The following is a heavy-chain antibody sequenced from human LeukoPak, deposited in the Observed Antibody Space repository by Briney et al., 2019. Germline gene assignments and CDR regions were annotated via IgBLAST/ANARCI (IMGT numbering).Heavy chain of an antibody. D-gene: IGHD3-10*01. CDR1: GFTFSSYA. CDR3: ARDPMVRGVIITAFDL. CDR2: ISYDGSNK. Sequence: GSLRLSRAASGFTFSSYAMHWVRQAPGKGLEWVAVISYDGSNKYYADSVKGRFTISRDNSKNTLYLQMNSLRTEDTAVYYCARDPMVRGVIITAFDLWGQGTLVTVSS. J-gene: IGHJ4*02. V-gene: IGHV3-30-3*01.